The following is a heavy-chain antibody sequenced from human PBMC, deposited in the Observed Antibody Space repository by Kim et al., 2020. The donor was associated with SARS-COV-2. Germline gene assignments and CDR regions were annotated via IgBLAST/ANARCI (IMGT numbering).Heavy chain of an antibody. Sequence: GGSLRLSCAASGFTFSSYAMSWVRQAPGKGLEWVSAISGSGGSTYYADSVKGRFTISRDNSKNTLYLQMNSLRAEDTAVYYCAKDLLARLSITMIVVPGRPGDAFDIWGQGTMVTVSS. CDR3: AKDLLARLSITMIVVPGRPGDAFDI. V-gene: IGHV3-23*01. CDR1: GFTFSSYA. J-gene: IGHJ3*02. CDR2: ISGSGGST. D-gene: IGHD3-22*01.